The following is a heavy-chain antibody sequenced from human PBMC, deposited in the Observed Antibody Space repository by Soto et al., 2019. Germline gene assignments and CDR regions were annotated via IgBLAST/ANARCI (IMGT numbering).Heavy chain of an antibody. Sequence: EVQLAVSGGGFVKPGGSLRLSCAVSGFSFSDAWLNWVRQAPGKGLEWVGRIKTKSDSAATDYAAPVKGRFIISRXXXXXXXXXXXXXXXXXXXXXXXXTTDLQNRRYTWNFYWGQGTLVTVSS. V-gene: IGHV3-15*07. D-gene: IGHD1-7*01. CDR3: TTDLQNRRYTWNFY. J-gene: IGHJ4*02. CDR2: IKTKSDSAAT. CDR1: GFSFSDAW.